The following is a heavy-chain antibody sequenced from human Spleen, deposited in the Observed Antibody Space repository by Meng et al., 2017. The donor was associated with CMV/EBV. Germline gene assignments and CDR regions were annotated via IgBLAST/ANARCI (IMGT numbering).Heavy chain of an antibody. CDR1: GFTFDIYA. CDR2: IGGSGYT. V-gene: IGHV3-23*01. J-gene: IGHJ4*02. Sequence: LSLTCAASGFTFDIYAMSWVRQAPGKGLEWVSTIGGSGYTFYSDSVKGRFTISRDYAKNSLYLQMNSLRAEDTAVYYCATARATYFDYWGQGILVTVSS. CDR3: ATARATYFDY.